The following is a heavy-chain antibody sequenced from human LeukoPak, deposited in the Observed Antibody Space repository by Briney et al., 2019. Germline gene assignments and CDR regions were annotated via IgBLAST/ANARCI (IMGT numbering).Heavy chain of an antibody. D-gene: IGHD5-12*01. V-gene: IGHV4-31*03. CDR2: IYYSGST. CDR1: GGSISSGGYY. J-gene: IGHJ4*02. Sequence: SETLSLTCTVSGGSISSGGYYWSWIRQHPGKGLEWIGYIYYSGSTYYNPSLKSRVTISVDTSKNQFSLKLSSVTAADTAVYYCARGGGYSGYECFDYWGQGTLVTVSS. CDR3: ARGGGYSGYECFDY.